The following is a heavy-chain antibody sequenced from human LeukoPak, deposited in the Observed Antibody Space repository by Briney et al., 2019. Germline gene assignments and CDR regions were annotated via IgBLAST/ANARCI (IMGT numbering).Heavy chain of an antibody. CDR3: AREGYYDSSGYSRTDYFHY. CDR2: IIPLLGET. CDR1: GNTHSTYT. V-gene: IGHV1-69*08. Sequence: SVKVSCTASGNTHSTYTISWVRQAPGQGLEWMGKIIPLLGETNYAQRFQGRVTITADKATNTVFMELSNLGSEDTAVYYCAREGYYDSSGYSRTDYFHYWGQGAPVTVSS. J-gene: IGHJ4*02. D-gene: IGHD3-22*01.